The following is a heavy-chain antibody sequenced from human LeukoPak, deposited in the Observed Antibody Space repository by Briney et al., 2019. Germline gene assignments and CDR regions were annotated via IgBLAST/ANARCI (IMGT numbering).Heavy chain of an antibody. CDR1: GFTFSSYG. V-gene: IGHV3-30*03. Sequence: PGGSLRLSCAASGFTFSSYGMHWVRQAPGKGLEWVAVISYDGSNKYYADSVKGRFTISRDNSKNTLYLQMDSLRAEDTAVYYCARGVSGYDAFDIWGQGTMVTVSS. CDR2: ISYDGSNK. D-gene: IGHD5-12*01. CDR3: ARGVSGYDAFDI. J-gene: IGHJ3*02.